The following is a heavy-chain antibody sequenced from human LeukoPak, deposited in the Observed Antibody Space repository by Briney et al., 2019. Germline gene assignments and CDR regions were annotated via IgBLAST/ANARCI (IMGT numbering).Heavy chain of an antibody. CDR2: IIPIFGTA. CDR3: VGYGGNYDY. J-gene: IGHJ4*02. V-gene: IGHV1-69*13. D-gene: IGHD4-23*01. CDR1: GGTFSSYA. Sequence: EASVKVSCKASGGTFSSYAISWVRQAPGKGLEWMGGIIPIFGTANYAQKFQGRVTITADESTSTAYMELSSLRSEDTAVYYCVGYGGNYDYWGQGTLVTVSS.